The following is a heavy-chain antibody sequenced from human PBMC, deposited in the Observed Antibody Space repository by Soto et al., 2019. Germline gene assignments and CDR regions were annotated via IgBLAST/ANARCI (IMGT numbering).Heavy chain of an antibody. D-gene: IGHD1-26*01. V-gene: IGHV3-30*13. CDR1: GFNFNTYV. J-gene: IGHJ4*02. CDR2: IFPNGRDK. Sequence: QVQLVQSGGGVVQPGRSLRLSCAASGFNFNTYVMHWVRQAPGKGLEWVAMIFPNGRDKEYADSVKGRFTISRDNSKNSMYLQMDSLRHEYTAVYYCARDDEHGSNCDIDDWGQGALVTVSS. CDR3: ARDDEHGSNCDIDD.